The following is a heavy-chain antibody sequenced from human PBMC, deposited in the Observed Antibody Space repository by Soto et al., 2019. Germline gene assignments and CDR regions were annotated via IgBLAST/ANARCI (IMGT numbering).Heavy chain of an antibody. Sequence: QLQLQESGPGLVKPSETLSLTCTVSGGSISSSSYYWGWIRQPPGKGLEWIGSIYYSGSTYYNPSLKSRXXIXVXXSKNQFSLKLSSVTAADTAVYYCARRAGSWSAFDYWGQGTLVTVSS. CDR3: ARRAGSWSAFDY. CDR2: IYYSGST. D-gene: IGHD3-10*01. J-gene: IGHJ4*02. V-gene: IGHV4-39*01. CDR1: GGSISSSSYY.